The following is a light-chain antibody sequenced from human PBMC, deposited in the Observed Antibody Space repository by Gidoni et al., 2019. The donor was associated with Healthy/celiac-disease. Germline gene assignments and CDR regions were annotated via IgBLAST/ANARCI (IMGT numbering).Light chain of an antibody. CDR3: QQSNSTPPVT. CDR1: QSISSY. Sequence: DIQMTQSPSSLSASVGDRVTITCRASQSISSYLNWYQQKPGKAPKLLIYAASSLQSGVPSRFSSSGSGTDFTITISSLQPEDFATYYCQQSNSTPPVTFGQGTRLEIK. V-gene: IGKV1-39*01. CDR2: AAS. J-gene: IGKJ5*01.